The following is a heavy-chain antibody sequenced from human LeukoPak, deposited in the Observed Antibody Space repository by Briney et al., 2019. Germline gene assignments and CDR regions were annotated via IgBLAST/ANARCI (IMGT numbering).Heavy chain of an antibody. V-gene: IGHV1-69*01. CDR2: IIPIFGTA. J-gene: IGHJ6*01. D-gene: IGHD2-2*01. CDR1: GRTFSSYA. CDR3: AGERVAIVPGHNYGMVV. Sequence: SVKVSCNVSGRTFSSYAIRLVRQAPGQGLEWMGGIIPIFGTANYAQKFPGRVTITSDETTRTAYLELSGLGSEDTPVYYCAGERVAIVPGHNYGMVVWGEGSKVTVSS.